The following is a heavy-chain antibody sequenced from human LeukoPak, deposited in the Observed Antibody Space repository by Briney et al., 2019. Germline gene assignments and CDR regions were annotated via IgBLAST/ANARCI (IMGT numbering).Heavy chain of an antibody. V-gene: IGHV3-21*01. CDR1: GFTFSSYS. CDR3: ARGYSYGYGDLDY. D-gene: IGHD5-18*01. CDR2: ISSSSSYI. J-gene: IGHJ4*02. Sequence: GGPLRLSCAASGFTFSSYSMNWVRQAPGKGLEWVSSISSSSSYIYYADSVKGRFTISRDNAKNSLYLQMNSLRAEDTAVYYCARGYSYGYGDLDYWGQGTLVTVPS.